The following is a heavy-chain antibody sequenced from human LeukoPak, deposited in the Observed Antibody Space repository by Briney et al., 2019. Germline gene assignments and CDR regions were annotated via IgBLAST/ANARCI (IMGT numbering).Heavy chain of an antibody. J-gene: IGHJ4*02. V-gene: IGHV1-2*02. D-gene: IGHD3-22*01. CDR2: INPNSGGT. Sequence: ASVKVSCKASGYTFTGNYMHWVRQAPGQGLEWMGWINPNSGGTNYAQKFQGRVTMTRDTSISTAYMELSRLRSDDTAVYYCARDPETYYYDSSGYYEDYWGQGTLVTVSS. CDR1: GYTFTGNY. CDR3: ARDPETYYYDSSGYYEDY.